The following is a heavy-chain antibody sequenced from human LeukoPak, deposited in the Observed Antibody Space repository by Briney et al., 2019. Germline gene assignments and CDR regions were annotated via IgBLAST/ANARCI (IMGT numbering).Heavy chain of an antibody. CDR1: GDSVSSNSVT. V-gene: IGHV6-1*01. CDR2: TYYRSTWYN. Sequence: SQTLSLTCAISGDSVSSNSVTWNWIRQSPSRGLEWLGRTYYRSTWYNDYAVSVRGRITINPDTSKNQFSLQLNSVTPEDTAVYYCARDPNGDLNFDFWGQGTLVTVSS. J-gene: IGHJ4*02. D-gene: IGHD4-17*01. CDR3: ARDPNGDLNFDF.